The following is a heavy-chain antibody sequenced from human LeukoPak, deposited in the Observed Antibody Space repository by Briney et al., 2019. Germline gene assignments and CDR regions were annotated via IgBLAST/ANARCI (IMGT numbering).Heavy chain of an antibody. D-gene: IGHD3-22*01. V-gene: IGHV1-18*01. CDR3: ARAPHFFDISGSRYYFDY. CDR2: ISAYNGNT. J-gene: IGHJ4*02. CDR1: GYTFTSYG. Sequence: ASVKVSCKASGYTFTSYGISWVRQAPGQGLEWMGWISAYNGNTNYAQKLQGRVTMTTDTSTSTAYMELRSLRSDDTAVYYCARAPHFFDISGSRYYFDYWGQGTLVTVSS.